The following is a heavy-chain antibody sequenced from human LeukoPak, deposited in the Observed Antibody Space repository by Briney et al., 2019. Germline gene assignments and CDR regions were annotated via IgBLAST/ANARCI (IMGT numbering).Heavy chain of an antibody. D-gene: IGHD4-17*01. V-gene: IGHV4-59*11. CDR1: TDSFSSHY. CDR3: ARDVVTVTKGFDI. J-gene: IGHJ3*02. CDR2: ISYIGST. Sequence: SGTLSLTCAVSTDSFSSHYWTWIRQPPGKGLEWIGYISYIGSTNYNPSLKSRVTISIDTSKNQFSLKLSSVTAADTAVYYCARDVVTVTKGFDIWGQGTMVGVSS.